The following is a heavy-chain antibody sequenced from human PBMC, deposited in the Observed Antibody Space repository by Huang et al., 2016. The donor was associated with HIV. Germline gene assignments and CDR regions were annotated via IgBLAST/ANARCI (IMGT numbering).Heavy chain of an antibody. CDR1: CGSFSGYY. CDR3: ARGGSYSLHSYYDGMDV. Sequence: VQLQQWGAGLLKPSETLSLTCAVYCGSFSGYYWSWIRQPPGKGLEWIGEINHSGSNNYNQSLKSRVTISIDTSKNQFSLKRSAVTAADTAVYYCARGGSYSLHSYYDGMDVWGQGTTVTVSS. D-gene: IGHD1-26*01. J-gene: IGHJ6*02. V-gene: IGHV4-34*01. CDR2: INHSGSN.